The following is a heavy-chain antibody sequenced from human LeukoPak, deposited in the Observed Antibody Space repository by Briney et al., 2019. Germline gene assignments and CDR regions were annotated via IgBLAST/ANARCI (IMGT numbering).Heavy chain of an antibody. Sequence: ASVKVSCKASGYTFTSYGISWVRQAPGQGLEWMGWISAYNGNTNYAQKLQGRVTMTTDTSTSTASMELRSLRSDDTAVYYCARDYYDSSGYYPLGYWGQGTLVTVSS. CDR2: ISAYNGNT. D-gene: IGHD3-22*01. J-gene: IGHJ4*02. CDR1: GYTFTSYG. CDR3: ARDYYDSSGYYPLGY. V-gene: IGHV1-18*01.